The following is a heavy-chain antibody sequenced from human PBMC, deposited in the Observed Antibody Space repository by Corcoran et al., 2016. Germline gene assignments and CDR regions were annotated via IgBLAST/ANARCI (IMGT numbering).Heavy chain of an antibody. CDR2: IKQDGSEK. Sequence: EVQLVESGGGLVQPGGSLRRSCAASGFTFSSYWMSWVRQAPGKGLEWVANIKQDGSEKYYVDSVKGRFTISRDNAKNSLYLQMNSLRAEDTAVYYCARDLGYCSSTSCYRGDYYYYGMDVWGQGTMVTVSS. CDR3: ARDLGYCSSTSCYRGDYYYYGMDV. CDR1: GFTFSSYW. D-gene: IGHD2-2*02. J-gene: IGHJ6*02. V-gene: IGHV3-7*01.